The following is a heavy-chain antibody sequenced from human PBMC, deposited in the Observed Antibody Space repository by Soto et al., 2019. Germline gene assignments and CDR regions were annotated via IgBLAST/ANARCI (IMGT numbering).Heavy chain of an antibody. CDR3: ARWGTTVGLDV. Sequence: QVQMVESGGGVVQPGTSMRLSCVGSGFTFRSYVIHWVRQAPGKGLEWVALTSYDGSNNFYGDSVKCRFTISRDNSRNKVEVQRDSVRLLDTVLYYCARWGTTVGLDVWGQGTLVSVSS. D-gene: IGHD3-16*01. V-gene: IGHV3-33*05. J-gene: IGHJ4*02. CDR2: TSYDGSNN. CDR1: GFTFRSYV.